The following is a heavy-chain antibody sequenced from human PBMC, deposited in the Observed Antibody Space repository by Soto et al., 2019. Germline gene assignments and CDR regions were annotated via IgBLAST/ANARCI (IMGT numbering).Heavy chain of an antibody. Sequence: GGSLRLSCAASGFTVSSNYMSWVRQAPGKGLEWVSVISGSGGSTYYADSVKGRFTISRDNSKNTLYLQMNSLRAEDTAVYYCAKGPPTYYYDSSGSFYYYYGMDVWGQGTTVTVSS. CDR1: GFTVSSNY. V-gene: IGHV3-23*01. D-gene: IGHD3-22*01. CDR2: ISGSGGST. J-gene: IGHJ6*02. CDR3: AKGPPTYYYDSSGSFYYYYGMDV.